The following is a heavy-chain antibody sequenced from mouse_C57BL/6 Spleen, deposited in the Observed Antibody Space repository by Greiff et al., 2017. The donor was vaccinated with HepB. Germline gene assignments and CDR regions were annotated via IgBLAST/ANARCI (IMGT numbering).Heavy chain of an antibody. Sequence: EVKVEESGGGLVQPGGSMKLSCVASGFTFSNYWMNWVRQSPEKGLEWVAQIRLKSDNYATHYAESVKGRFTISRADSKSSGYLQMNNLRAEDTGMYYCTNYGSSLYYYAMDYWGQGTSVTVSS. CDR2: IRLKSDNYAT. D-gene: IGHD1-1*01. V-gene: IGHV6-3*01. J-gene: IGHJ4*01. CDR1: GFTFSNYW. CDR3: TNYGSSLYYYAMDY.